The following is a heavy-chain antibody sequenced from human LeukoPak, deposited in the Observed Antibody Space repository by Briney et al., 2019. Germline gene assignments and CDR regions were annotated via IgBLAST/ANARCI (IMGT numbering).Heavy chain of an antibody. Sequence: GGSLRLSCVMSGFTFNSEPMNWVRQAPGKGLDWIAHIRSDSKTIVYADSVKGRFTISRDNAKNSLSLQMNSLRAEDTAVYFCVRDYDWAFDYWGQGILVTVAS. J-gene: IGHJ4*02. D-gene: IGHD3-16*01. V-gene: IGHV3-48*01. CDR2: IRSDSKTI. CDR1: GFTFNSEP. CDR3: VRDYDWAFDY.